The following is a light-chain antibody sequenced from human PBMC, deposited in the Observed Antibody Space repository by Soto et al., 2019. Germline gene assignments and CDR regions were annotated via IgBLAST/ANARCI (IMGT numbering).Light chain of an antibody. CDR2: DVS. V-gene: IGLV2-14*01. J-gene: IGLJ1*01. CDR1: SSDVGGYNY. CDR3: RSYTSSSTPYV. Sequence: QSALTQPASVSGSPGQSLTISCTGTSSDVGGYNYVSWYQQHPGKAPKLMIYDVSNRPSGVSNRFSGSKSGNTASLTISGLQAEDEADYYCRSYTSSSTPYVFGTGTKLTVL.